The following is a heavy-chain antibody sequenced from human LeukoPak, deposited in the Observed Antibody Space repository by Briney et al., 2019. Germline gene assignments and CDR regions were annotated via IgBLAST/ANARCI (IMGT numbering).Heavy chain of an antibody. CDR2: INHSGST. CDR1: GGSFSGYY. D-gene: IGHD6-6*01. J-gene: IGHJ4*02. CDR3: ARDLAGSSSRHFDS. V-gene: IGHV4-34*01. Sequence: SETLSLTCAVYGGSFSGYYWSWIRQPPGKGLEWIGEINHSGSTNYNPSLKSRVTISVDTSKNQFSLKLSSVTAADTALYYCARDLAGSSSRHFDSWGQGTLVTVSS.